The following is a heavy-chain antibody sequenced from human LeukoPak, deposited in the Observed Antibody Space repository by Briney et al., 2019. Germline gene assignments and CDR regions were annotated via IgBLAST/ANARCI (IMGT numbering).Heavy chain of an antibody. D-gene: IGHD6-13*01. Sequence: PSETLSLTCTVSGGSISSYYWSWIRQPPGKGLEWIGYIYYSGSTNYNPSLESRVTISVDTSKNQFSLKLSSVTAADTAVYYCARGTVSSWYGVDYWGQGTLVTVSS. V-gene: IGHV4-59*01. CDR3: ARGTVSSWYGVDY. CDR2: IYYSGST. CDR1: GGSISSYY. J-gene: IGHJ4*02.